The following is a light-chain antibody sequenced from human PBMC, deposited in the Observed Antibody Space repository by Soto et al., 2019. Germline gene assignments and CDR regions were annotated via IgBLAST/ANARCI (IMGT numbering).Light chain of an antibody. CDR2: AAS. CDR3: QKYNSAPCA. CDR1: QGISNY. Sequence: DIQMTQSPSSLSASVGDRVTITCRASQGISNYLAWYQQKPGKVPKLLIYAASTLQSGVPSRFSGSGSGTDFTLIISSLQPADVATYYCQKYNSAPCAFGGGTKVEIK. J-gene: IGKJ4*01. V-gene: IGKV1-27*01.